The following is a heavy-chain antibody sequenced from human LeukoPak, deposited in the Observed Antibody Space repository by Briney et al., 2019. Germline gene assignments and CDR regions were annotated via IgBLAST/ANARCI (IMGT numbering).Heavy chain of an antibody. D-gene: IGHD3-10*01. J-gene: IGHJ4*02. CDR2: IWYDGSNK. CDR3: ARAVRGVGSDY. V-gene: IGHV3-33*01. Sequence: GGSLRLSCASSVFTFSSHGMHWVRQAPGKGREVGAVIWYDGSNKYYADSVKGRFTISRDDSKNTLYLQMNSLRVEDTAVYYCARAVRGVGSDYWGQGTLVTVSS. CDR1: VFTFSSHG.